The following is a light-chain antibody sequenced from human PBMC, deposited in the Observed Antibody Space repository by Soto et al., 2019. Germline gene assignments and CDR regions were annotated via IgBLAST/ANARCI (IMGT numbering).Light chain of an antibody. CDR2: GVS. Sequence: QSALTQPASVSGSPGQSFTISCTGTSSDVGGYNYVSWYQQHPGKVPKLMIYGVSNRPSGVSNRFSGSKSGNTASLTISGLQAEDDADYYCSSYSSSSTRVFGGGTKLTVL. CDR1: SSDVGGYNY. J-gene: IGLJ3*02. CDR3: SSYSSSSTRV. V-gene: IGLV2-14*01.